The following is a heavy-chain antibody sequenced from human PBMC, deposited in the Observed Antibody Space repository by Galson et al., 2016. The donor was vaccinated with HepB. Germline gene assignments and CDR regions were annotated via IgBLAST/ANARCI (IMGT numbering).Heavy chain of an antibody. D-gene: IGHD3-16*02. CDR3: AKSMLSFGGVVGPMDY. CDR1: GFTFTTYP. Sequence: SLRLSCAASGFTFTTYPLTWVRQAPGKGLEWVSVINGGSAGSTFYADSVKGRFTISRDNSKNMVYLQMNSLRADDTAAYYCAKSMLSFGGVVGPMDYWGRGTLVSVSS. J-gene: IGHJ4*02. V-gene: IGHV3-23*01. CDR2: INGGSAGST.